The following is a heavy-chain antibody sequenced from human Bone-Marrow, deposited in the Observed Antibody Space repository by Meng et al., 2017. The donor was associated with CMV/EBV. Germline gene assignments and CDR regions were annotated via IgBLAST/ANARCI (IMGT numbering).Heavy chain of an antibody. CDR3: ARPLHDILTGYYKAVFAY. Sequence: SCAASGFTFSSYAMHWVRQAPGKGLEWVAVISYDGSNKYYADSVKGRFTISRDNSKTTLYMQMNNLRPEDTAVYYCARPLHDILTGYYKAVFAYWGQGTLVTVSS. V-gene: IGHV3-30-3*01. CDR1: GFTFSSYA. J-gene: IGHJ4*02. D-gene: IGHD3-9*01. CDR2: ISYDGSNK.